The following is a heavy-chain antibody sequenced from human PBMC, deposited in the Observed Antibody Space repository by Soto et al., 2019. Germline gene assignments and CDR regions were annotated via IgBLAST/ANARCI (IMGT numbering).Heavy chain of an antibody. D-gene: IGHD2-2*01. CDR1: GGSISSGGHS. V-gene: IGHV4-61*08. J-gene: IGHJ4*02. Sequence: SETLSLTCGVSGGSISSGGHSWSWIRQPPGKGLEWIGYIYYSGSTNYNPSLKSRVTISVDTSKNQFSLKLSSVTAADTAVYYCARDRVVVVPAAIGVWGQGTLVTVSS. CDR2: IYYSGST. CDR3: ARDRVVVVPAAIGV.